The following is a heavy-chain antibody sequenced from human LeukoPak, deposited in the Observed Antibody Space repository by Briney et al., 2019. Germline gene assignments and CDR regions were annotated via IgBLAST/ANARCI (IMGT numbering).Heavy chain of an antibody. CDR3: ARQAQAVAASWFDP. D-gene: IGHD6-19*01. CDR1: GGSISSYY. CDR2: IYSSGST. Sequence: SETLSLTCTVSGGSISSYYWSWIRQPAGKGLEWIGRIYSSGSTNCNPSLKSRVSMSVDTSKNQFSLKLSSVTAADTAVYYCARQAQAVAASWFDPWGQGTLVTVSS. J-gene: IGHJ5*02. V-gene: IGHV4-4*07.